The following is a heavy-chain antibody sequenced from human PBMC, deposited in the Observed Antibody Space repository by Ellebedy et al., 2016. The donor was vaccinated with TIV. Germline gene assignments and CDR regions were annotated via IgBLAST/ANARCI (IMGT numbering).Heavy chain of an antibody. CDR3: AASPYSSSPLDY. J-gene: IGHJ4*02. CDR2: IYYSGST. V-gene: IGHV4-39*07. Sequence: SETLSLTXTVSGGSISSSSYYWGWIRQPPGKGLEWIGSIYYSGSTYYNPSLKSRVTISVDTSKNQFSLKLSSVTAADTAVYYCAASPYSSSPLDYWGQGTLVTVSS. D-gene: IGHD6-13*01. CDR1: GGSISSSSYY.